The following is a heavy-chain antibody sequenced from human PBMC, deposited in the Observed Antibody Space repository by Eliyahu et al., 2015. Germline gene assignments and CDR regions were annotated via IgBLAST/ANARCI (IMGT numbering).Heavy chain of an antibody. D-gene: IGHD6-19*01. Sequence: QVQLVQSGAEVKKPGASVKISXKASXNSFIEYYIHWMRQXPGQGPEWMGWIXPKNGGTNIGQKFQGRVTMTRDTSISTAYMELTNLRSDDTALYYCVTYRSGWAPHDAFDFWGQGTMVTVSS. CDR2: IXPKNGGT. J-gene: IGHJ3*01. CDR1: XNSFIEYY. V-gene: IGHV1-2*02. CDR3: VTYRSGWAPHDAFDF.